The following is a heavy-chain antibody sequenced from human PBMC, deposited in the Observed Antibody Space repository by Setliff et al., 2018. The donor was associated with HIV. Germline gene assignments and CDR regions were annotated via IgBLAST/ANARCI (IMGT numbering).Heavy chain of an antibody. CDR3: ARGLRSSNWYGDKYFYYMDV. CDR1: GESFSDYS. V-gene: IGHV4-34*01. J-gene: IGHJ6*04. CDR2: ITHSGTT. Sequence: PSETLSLTCAVYGESFSDYSWTWIRQPPGKGLEWIGEITHSGTTNYNPSLKGRVAISIDGSEKQFSLRLTSVTAADTSVYSCARGLRSSNWYGDKYFYYMDVWGKGTTVTVSS. D-gene: IGHD6-13*01.